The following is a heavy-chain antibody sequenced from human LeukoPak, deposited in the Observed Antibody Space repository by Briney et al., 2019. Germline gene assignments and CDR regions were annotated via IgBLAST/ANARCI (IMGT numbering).Heavy chain of an antibody. Sequence: SPTLSLTCAVYGGSFSGYYWSWICQPPGKGLEWSGEINHSGSTSSNPSLKSRVTISVDTSKNQFSLKLSSVTAADTAVYYCARSSSIATYYYYGMDVWGQGTTVTVSS. V-gene: IGHV4-34*01. CDR1: GGSFSGYY. D-gene: IGHD6-13*01. CDR3: ARSSSIATYYYYGMDV. J-gene: IGHJ6*02. CDR2: INHSGST.